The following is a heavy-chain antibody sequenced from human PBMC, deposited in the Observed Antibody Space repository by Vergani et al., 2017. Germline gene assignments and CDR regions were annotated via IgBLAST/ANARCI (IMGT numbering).Heavy chain of an antibody. Sequence: EVQLVESGGGLVQPGGSLRLSCAASGFTFSSYAMSWVRQAPGKGLEWVSAISGSGGSTYYADSVKGRFTISRHNSKNTLYLQMNSLRAEDTAVYYCARAPNYYDSSGYDDAFDIWGQGTMVTVSS. CDR2: ISGSGGST. CDR1: GFTFSSYA. J-gene: IGHJ3*02. V-gene: IGHV3-23*04. D-gene: IGHD3-22*01. CDR3: ARAPNYYDSSGYDDAFDI.